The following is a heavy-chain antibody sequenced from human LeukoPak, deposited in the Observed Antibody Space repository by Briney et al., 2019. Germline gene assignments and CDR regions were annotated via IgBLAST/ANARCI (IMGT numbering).Heavy chain of an antibody. CDR2: INHSGRT. CDR3: ARDPCSSISCPLRF. CDR1: GGSLSGYY. J-gene: IGHJ4*02. V-gene: IGHV4-34*01. D-gene: IGHD2-2*01. Sequence: SETLSLTCAVSGGSLSGYYCTWIRQSPGKGLEWIGEINHSGRTNYNPSLESRVSISVDTSKNQFSLILTSVTAADSAVYYCARDPCSSISCPLRFWGQGTLVTVSS.